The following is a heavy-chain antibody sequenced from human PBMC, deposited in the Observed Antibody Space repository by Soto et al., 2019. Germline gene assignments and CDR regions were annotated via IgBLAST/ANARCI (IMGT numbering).Heavy chain of an antibody. CDR1: GYAFTTYG. CDR2: ISAHNGNT. Sequence: QVHLVQSGAEVKKPGASVKVSCKGSGYAFTTYGITWVRQAPGQGLEWMGWISAHNGNTNYAQKLQGRVTVTRDTSTSPAYMELRSLRSDDAAEYYCARGGYGDYWGQGALVTVSS. CDR3: ARGGYGDY. D-gene: IGHD1-1*01. J-gene: IGHJ4*02. V-gene: IGHV1-18*01.